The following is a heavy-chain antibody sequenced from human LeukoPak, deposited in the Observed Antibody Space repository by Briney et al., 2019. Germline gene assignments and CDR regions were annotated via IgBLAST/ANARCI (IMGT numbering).Heavy chain of an antibody. Sequence: SETLSLTCTVSGGSVNSGDYYWSWVRQPPGKGLEWIGYIYYSGSPKYNPSLKSRVTISIDTSKNQFSLKLSSVTAADTAVYYCARDLSGSSSFGSWGQGTLVTVSS. CDR2: IYYSGSP. J-gene: IGHJ4*02. CDR1: GGSVNSGDYY. D-gene: IGHD6-6*01. V-gene: IGHV4-61*08. CDR3: ARDLSGSSSFGS.